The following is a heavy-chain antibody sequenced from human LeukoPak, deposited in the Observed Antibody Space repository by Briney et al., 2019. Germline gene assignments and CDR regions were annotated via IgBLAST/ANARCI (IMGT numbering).Heavy chain of an antibody. CDR1: GFTFSRYE. J-gene: IGHJ4*02. CDR3: ARDPRGPDY. CDR2: ISPSGSTM. Sequence: GGSLRLSCAVSGFTFSRYEMSWVRQAPGKGLEWISYISPSGSTMYYVDSVEGRFIISRDNAKDSLYLQMNSLRVEDTAVYYCARDPRGPDYWGQGTLVTVSS. V-gene: IGHV3-48*03.